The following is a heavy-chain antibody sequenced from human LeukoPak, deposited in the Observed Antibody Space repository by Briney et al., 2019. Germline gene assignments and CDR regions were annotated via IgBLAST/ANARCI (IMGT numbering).Heavy chain of an antibody. V-gene: IGHV2-5*01. CDR2: IYWNDDK. J-gene: IGHJ4*02. CDR3: AHRQSVLRYFDWLFAFDY. Sequence: KGSGPTLVNPPQTLTLTCTFSGFSLRTRGGGVGWIRQPPGKALEWLSLIYWNDDKRYSPSLKSRLTITKDTSKNQVVLTMTNMDPVDTATYYCAHRQSVLRYFDWLFAFDYWGQGTLVTVSS. CDR1: GFSLRTRGGG. D-gene: IGHD3-9*01.